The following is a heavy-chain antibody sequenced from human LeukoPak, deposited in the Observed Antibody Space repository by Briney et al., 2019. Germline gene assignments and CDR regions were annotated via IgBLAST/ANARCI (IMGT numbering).Heavy chain of an antibody. Sequence: SETLSLTCTVSGGSISSYYWSWIRQPPGKGLEWIGYIYYSGSTNYNPSLKSRVTISVDTSKNQFSLKLSSVTAADTAVYYCARGSSWYFDYWGQGTLVTVSS. CDR2: IYYSGST. CDR3: ARGSSWYFDY. CDR1: GGSISSYY. V-gene: IGHV4-59*01. D-gene: IGHD6-13*01. J-gene: IGHJ4*02.